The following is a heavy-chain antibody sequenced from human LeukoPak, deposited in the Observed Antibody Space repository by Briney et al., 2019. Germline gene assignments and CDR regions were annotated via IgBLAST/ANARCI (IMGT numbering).Heavy chain of an antibody. Sequence: ASVKVSCKASGGTFSSYAISWVRQAPGQGLEWMGGIIPIFGTANYAQKFQGRVTITADKSTSTAYMELSSLRSEDTAVYYCARDSLESSSPDYWGQGTLVTVSS. J-gene: IGHJ4*02. V-gene: IGHV1-69*06. CDR3: ARDSLESSSPDY. D-gene: IGHD6-13*01. CDR2: IIPIFGTA. CDR1: GGTFSSYA.